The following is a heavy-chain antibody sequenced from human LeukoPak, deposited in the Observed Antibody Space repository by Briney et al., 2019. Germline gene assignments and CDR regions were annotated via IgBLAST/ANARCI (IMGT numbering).Heavy chain of an antibody. Sequence: GESLKISCKASGYRFTGHWIAWVRQMPGKGLEWMGIIYPGDSGTKYSPSFEGRVTISADKSIFTAYLQWSSLKASDTAVYYCARHRSGSQWDSLDYWGQGSLVTVSS. CDR1: GYRFTGHW. J-gene: IGHJ4*02. CDR2: IYPGDSGT. CDR3: ARHRSGSQWDSLDY. D-gene: IGHD1-26*01. V-gene: IGHV5-51*01.